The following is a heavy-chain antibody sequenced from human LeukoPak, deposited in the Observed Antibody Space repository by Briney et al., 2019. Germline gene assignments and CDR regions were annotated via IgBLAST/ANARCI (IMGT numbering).Heavy chain of an antibody. CDR1: GGSISSYY. Sequence: PSETLSLTCTVSGGSISSYYWSWIRQPPGKGLEWIGYIYYSGSTNYNPSLKSRVTVSVDTSKNQFSLKLSSVTAADTAVYYCARDGLTIFGVVTLAYLSFDYWGQGTLVTASS. CDR3: ARDGLTIFGVVTLAYLSFDY. V-gene: IGHV4-59*01. D-gene: IGHD3-3*01. CDR2: IYYSGST. J-gene: IGHJ4*02.